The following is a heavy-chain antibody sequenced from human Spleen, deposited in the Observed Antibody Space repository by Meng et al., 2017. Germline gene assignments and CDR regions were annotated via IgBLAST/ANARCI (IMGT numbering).Heavy chain of an antibody. CDR2: INNVGST. Sequence: QVQLKESGPGLVKPSQTLSLTCSVSGASISDSKWWSWVRQSPGKGLEWIGEINNVGSTNYNPSLRSRVTISVDKSKNHFSLKLRSVTAADTAVYYCARLTIHLSAYCFDYWGQGTMVTVSS. CDR1: GASISDSKW. CDR3: ARLTIHLSAYCFDY. V-gene: IGHV4-4*02. D-gene: IGHD5-24*01. J-gene: IGHJ4*02.